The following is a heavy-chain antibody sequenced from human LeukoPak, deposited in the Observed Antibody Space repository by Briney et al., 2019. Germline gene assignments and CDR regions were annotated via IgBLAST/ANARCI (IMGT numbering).Heavy chain of an antibody. J-gene: IGHJ4*02. Sequence: SVKVSCKASGYTFTSYYMHWVRQAPGQGLEWMGGIIPIFGTTNYAHKFQGRVTITADESTSTAYMELSSLRSDDTAMYYCATEVVYYYDSSGYSYFDYWGQGTLVTVSS. V-gene: IGHV1-69*13. CDR1: GYTFTSYY. CDR2: IIPIFGTT. D-gene: IGHD3-22*01. CDR3: ATEVVYYYDSSGYSYFDY.